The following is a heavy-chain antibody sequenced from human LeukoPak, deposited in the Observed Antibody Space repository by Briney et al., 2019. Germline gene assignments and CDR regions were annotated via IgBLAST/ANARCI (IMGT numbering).Heavy chain of an antibody. D-gene: IGHD2-2*01. V-gene: IGHV4-31*03. CDR1: GVPVSDGRYY. Sequence: SQTLSLTCSVSGVPVSDGRYYWTWIRQYPGKGLEWIGYKYYSGSAKYNPSLKSRLTISIDTSKNQSSLQLSSVTAADTATYYCETPYCSSISCLDVFNMWGQGTGVTVSS. CDR2: KYYSGSA. J-gene: IGHJ3*02. CDR3: ETPYCSSISCLDVFNM.